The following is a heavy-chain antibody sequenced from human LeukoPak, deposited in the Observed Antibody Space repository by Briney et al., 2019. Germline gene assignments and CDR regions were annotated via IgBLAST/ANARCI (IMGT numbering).Heavy chain of an antibody. V-gene: IGHV5-51*01. CDR1: GYSFTDYW. J-gene: IGHJ4*02. D-gene: IGHD1-26*01. CDR3: ARSVGATPLGY. CDR2: FYPDDSDT. Sequence: GESLKISCKGSGYSFTDYWIGWVRQMPGKGLEWMGIFYPDDSDTRYNPSFQGQVTISADKSISTAYLQWSSLKASDTAMYYCARSVGATPLGYWGQGTPVTVSS.